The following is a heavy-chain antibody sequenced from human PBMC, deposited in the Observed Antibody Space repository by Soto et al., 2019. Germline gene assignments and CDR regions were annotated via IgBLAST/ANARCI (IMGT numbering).Heavy chain of an antibody. D-gene: IGHD5-12*01. J-gene: IGHJ2*01. CDR2: ITTAGDT. Sequence: VQLVESGGGLEQPGWSLRLSCAASGFSFSSYDMHWVRQAPGKGLEWVSAITTAGDTYYLGSVKGRFTISRENAKNFLYLQMNSLRAGDTAVYYCARVATDSWYFELWGRGTLVTVSS. CDR1: GFSFSSYD. V-gene: IGHV3-13*01. CDR3: ARVATDSWYFEL.